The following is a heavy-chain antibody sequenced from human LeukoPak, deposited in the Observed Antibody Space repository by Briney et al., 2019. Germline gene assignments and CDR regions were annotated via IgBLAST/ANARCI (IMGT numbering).Heavy chain of an antibody. J-gene: IGHJ4*02. D-gene: IGHD1-1*01. CDR2: ISDTGRT. CDR3: ARHHWKSLGPFDY. CDR1: NGSISTTGYQ. V-gene: IGHV4-31*03. Sequence: PSETLSLTCTVSNGSISTTGYQWTWIRQRPGKGLEWLGYISDTGRTDYNPSLKGRVSMSIDTSKNHFSLRLSSVTAADTAVYYCARHHWKSLGPFDYWGQGTLVTVSS.